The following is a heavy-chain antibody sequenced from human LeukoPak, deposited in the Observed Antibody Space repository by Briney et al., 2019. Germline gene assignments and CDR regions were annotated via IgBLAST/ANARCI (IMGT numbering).Heavy chain of an antibody. Sequence: GGSLRLPCAASGFTFDDYAMHWVRQAPGKGLEWVSGISWNSGSIGYADSVKGRFTISRDNAKNSLYLQMNSLRAEDTTLYYCAKAIAAKYYDILTGYNYADYFDYWGQGTLVTVSS. CDR2: ISWNSGSI. D-gene: IGHD3-9*01. CDR1: GFTFDDYA. CDR3: AKAIAAKYYDILTGYNYADYFDY. J-gene: IGHJ4*02. V-gene: IGHV3-9*01.